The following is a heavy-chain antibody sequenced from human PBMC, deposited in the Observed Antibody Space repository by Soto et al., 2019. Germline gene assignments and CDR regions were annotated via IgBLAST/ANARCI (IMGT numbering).Heavy chain of an antibody. Sequence: EVQLAESGGGLAQPGGSLRLSCAASGFTLSGYAMDWVRQAPGKGLEYVSGISSNGVGTYYANSVQGRFTISRDNSKNTVYLQMGSLRPEDMDVYYCARRASPDFYYMDVWGKGTTVTVSS. CDR2: ISSNGVGT. CDR3: ARRASPDFYYMDV. D-gene: IGHD2-15*01. J-gene: IGHJ6*03. V-gene: IGHV3-64*01. CDR1: GFTLSGYA.